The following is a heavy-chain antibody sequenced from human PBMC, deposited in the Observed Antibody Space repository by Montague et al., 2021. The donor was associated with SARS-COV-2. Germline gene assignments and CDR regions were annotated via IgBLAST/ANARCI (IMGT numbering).Heavy chain of an antibody. CDR2: TFYRSEWNY. CDR3: ARVRHLGRGTDV. V-gene: IGHV6-1*01. D-gene: IGHD7-27*01. J-gene: IGHJ6*02. CDR1: GDSVSRHDLA. Sequence: CAISGDSVSRHDLAWHWFRQSPSRGLEWLGRTFYRSEWNYHYADSVKSRITIDPDTPKNQVSLQLRSVTPEDTAVYFCARVRHLGRGTDVWGQGTTVTVSS.